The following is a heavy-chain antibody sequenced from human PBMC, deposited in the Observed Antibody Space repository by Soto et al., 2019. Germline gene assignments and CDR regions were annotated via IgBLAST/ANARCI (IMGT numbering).Heavy chain of an antibody. CDR2: INHDGSEQ. V-gene: IGHV3-7*01. CDR3: ARDIGYSSFDY. D-gene: IGHD2-15*01. Sequence: EVQLVESGGDLVQPGGSLRLSCAISGFSFRNYWMSWVRQAPGKGLEWVANINHDGSEQNFLDSVKGRFTISRDNGKNSLFLQMNRLIAEDTAVYYCARDIGYSSFDYWGQGTLVTVSS. J-gene: IGHJ4*02. CDR1: GFSFRNYW.